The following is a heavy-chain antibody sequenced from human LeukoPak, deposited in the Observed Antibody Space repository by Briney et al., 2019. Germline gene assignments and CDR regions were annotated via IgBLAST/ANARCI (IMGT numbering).Heavy chain of an antibody. D-gene: IGHD2-15*01. CDR1: GGSISSSSYY. CDR2: ICYSGST. CDR3: AREDIVAFMDV. V-gene: IGHV4-39*07. J-gene: IGHJ6*03. Sequence: SETLSLTCTVSGGSISSSSYYWGWIRQPPGKGLEWIGSICYSGSTYYNPSLKSRVTISVDTSKNQFSLKLSSVAAADTAVYYCAREDIVAFMDVWGKGTTVTVSS.